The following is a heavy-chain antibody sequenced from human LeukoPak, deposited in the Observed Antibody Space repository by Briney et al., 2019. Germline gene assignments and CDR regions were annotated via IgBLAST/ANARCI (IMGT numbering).Heavy chain of an antibody. CDR1: GYTFRDFG. V-gene: IGHV1-18*01. CDR3: ARGPYHDSWSGAGY. Sequence: ASVTVSCKASGYTFRDFGISWVRQAPGQGLEWMGWITTYNGNTNYIQKLQGRVTMTTDTSTSTAYMELRSLRSDDTAVYYCARGPYHDSWSGAGYWGQGTLVTVSS. J-gene: IGHJ4*02. CDR2: ITTYNGNT. D-gene: IGHD3-3*01.